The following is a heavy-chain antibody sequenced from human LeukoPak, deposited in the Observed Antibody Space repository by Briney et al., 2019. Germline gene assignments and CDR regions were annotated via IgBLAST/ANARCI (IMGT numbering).Heavy chain of an antibody. CDR1: GFIFSSYA. D-gene: IGHD3-22*01. J-gene: IGHJ4*02. Sequence: PGGSLRLSCAASGFIFSSYAMSWVRQAPGKGLEWVSAISGSGGSTYYADSVKGRFTISRDNSKNTLYLQMNSLRAEDTAVYYCAKGSQGMIVVVRTGYFDYWGQGTLVTVSS. V-gene: IGHV3-23*01. CDR3: AKGSQGMIVVVRTGYFDY. CDR2: ISGSGGST.